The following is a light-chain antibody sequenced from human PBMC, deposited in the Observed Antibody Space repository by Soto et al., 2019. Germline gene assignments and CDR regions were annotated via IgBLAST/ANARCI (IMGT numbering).Light chain of an antibody. CDR2: GAS. CDR3: HQYSSSRKT. J-gene: IGKJ1*01. Sequence: EVVMTQSPATLSVSPGERVTLSCRASQSVRSNLAWYQQKPGQSPRILIYGASTRATGIPARFSGSGSGTEFTLTISRLQSEDSAVYYCHQYSSSRKTFGQGTKVDIK. CDR1: QSVRSN. V-gene: IGKV3-15*01.